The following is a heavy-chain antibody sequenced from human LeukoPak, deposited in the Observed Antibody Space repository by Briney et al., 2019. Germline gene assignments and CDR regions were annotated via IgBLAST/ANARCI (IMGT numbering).Heavy chain of an antibody. CDR2: IYYSGNT. CDR1: GGANRSYS. CDR3: ARVVDYGDYGSPGYYYYMDV. J-gene: IGHJ6*03. D-gene: IGHD4-17*01. Sequence: SETLSLTCTVSGGANRSYSLSWIRQPPGKGLDWIGYIYYSGNTKYNPSLKSRVTISVDTSKNQFSLKLSSVTAADTAVYYCARVVDYGDYGSPGYYYYMDVWGKGTTVTVSS. V-gene: IGHV4-59*01.